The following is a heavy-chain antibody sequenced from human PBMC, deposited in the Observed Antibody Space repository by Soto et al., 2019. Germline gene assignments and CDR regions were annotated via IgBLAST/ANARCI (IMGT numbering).Heavy chain of an antibody. J-gene: IGHJ4*02. CDR2: IYYSGST. CDR3: ARHFISGWLFDYFDY. CDR1: GGSISNSSYY. Sequence: QLQLQESGPGLVKPSETLSLTCTVSGGSISNSSYYSGWIRQPPGKGLEWIGSIYYSGSTYYNPSLKSRVTISVDTSKNHFSLKLGSVTAADTAVYYCARHFISGWLFDYFDYWGQGTLVTVSS. V-gene: IGHV4-39*01. D-gene: IGHD6-19*01.